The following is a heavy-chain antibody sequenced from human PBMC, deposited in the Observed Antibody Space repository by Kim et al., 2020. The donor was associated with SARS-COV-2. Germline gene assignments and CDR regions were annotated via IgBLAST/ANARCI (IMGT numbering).Heavy chain of an antibody. V-gene: IGHV3-21*01. CDR1: GFTFSSYS. J-gene: IGHJ6*02. CDR3: VVVPAADYYYYGMDV. CDR2: ISSSSSYI. D-gene: IGHD2-2*01. Sequence: GGSLRLSCAASGFTFSSYSMNWVRQAPGKGLEWVSSISSSSSYIYYADSVKGRFTSSRDNAKNSLYLQMNSLRAEDTAVYYCVVVPAADYYYYGMDVWGQGTTVTVSS.